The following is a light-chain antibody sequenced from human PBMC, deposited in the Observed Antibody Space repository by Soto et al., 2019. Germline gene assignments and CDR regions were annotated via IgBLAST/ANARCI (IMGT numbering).Light chain of an antibody. Sequence: EIVLTQSPATLSVSPGERATLSCRASQSVNSNLAWYQQKPGQAPRLLIYGASTRATGIPARFSGSGSGTEFTLTISSLQSEDFAVYCCQQYNNWPPWTFGQGTKVEIK. V-gene: IGKV3-15*01. J-gene: IGKJ1*01. CDR3: QQYNNWPPWT. CDR2: GAS. CDR1: QSVNSN.